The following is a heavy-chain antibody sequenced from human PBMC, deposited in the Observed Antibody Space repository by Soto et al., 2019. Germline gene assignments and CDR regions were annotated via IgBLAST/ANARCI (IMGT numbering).Heavy chain of an antibody. Sequence: EVQLLESGGGLVQPGGSLRLSCAASGFTFSSYAMSWVRQAPGKGLEWVSAISGSGGSTYYADSVKGRFTISRDNSKNTLYLQMNILRAEDTALYYCAANRGYKYYSGMDVWGQGPTVTVSS. CDR1: GFTFSSYA. CDR2: ISGSGGST. CDR3: AANRGYKYYSGMDV. J-gene: IGHJ6*02. D-gene: IGHD3-22*01. V-gene: IGHV3-23*01.